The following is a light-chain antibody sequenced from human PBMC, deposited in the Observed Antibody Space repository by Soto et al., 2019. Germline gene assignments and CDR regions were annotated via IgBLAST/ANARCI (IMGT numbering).Light chain of an antibody. CDR1: SSDVGGYNF. J-gene: IGLJ1*01. Sequence: QSALTQPPSASGSPGQSVTISCTGTSSDVGGYNFVSWYQQQPGKAPKLIIYEINKRPSGVPDRFSGSKSGTTASLTVSGLQAEDEADYYCTSYAGSNNRYVFGTGTKVTVL. V-gene: IGLV2-8*01. CDR3: TSYAGSNNRYV. CDR2: EIN.